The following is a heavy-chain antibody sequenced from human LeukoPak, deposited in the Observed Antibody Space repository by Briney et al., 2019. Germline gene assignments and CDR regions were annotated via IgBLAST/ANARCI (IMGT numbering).Heavy chain of an antibody. CDR3: ARKRWLQLGVYSWFDP. CDR2: INHSGST. V-gene: IGHV4-34*01. D-gene: IGHD5-24*01. CDR1: GGSFSGYY. J-gene: IGHJ5*02. Sequence: PSETLSLTCAVYGGSFSGYYWSWIRQPPGKGLEWIGEINHSGSTNYNPSLKSRVTISVDTSKNQFSLKLSSVTAADTAVYYCARKRWLQLGVYSWFDPWGQGTLVTVSS.